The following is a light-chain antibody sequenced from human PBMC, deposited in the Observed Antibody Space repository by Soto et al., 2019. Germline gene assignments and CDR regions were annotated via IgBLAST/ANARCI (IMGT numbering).Light chain of an antibody. V-gene: IGLV4-69*01. CDR3: QTWGTGIQVV. CDR2: LNSDGSH. Sequence: QSVLTQSPSASASLGASVKLTCTLSSGHSSYAIAWHQQQPEKGPRYLMKLNSDGSHSKGDGIPERFSGSSSGAERYLTSSSLQSEDEADYYCQTWGTGIQVVFGGGTKVTVL. J-gene: IGLJ2*01. CDR1: SGHSSYA.